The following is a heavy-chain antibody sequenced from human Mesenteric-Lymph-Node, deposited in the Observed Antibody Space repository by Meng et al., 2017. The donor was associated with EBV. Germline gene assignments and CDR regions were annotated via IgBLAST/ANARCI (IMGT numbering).Heavy chain of an antibody. J-gene: IGHJ5*02. CDR1: GGSISNVGYS. CDR3: ARASVYGDYDNWFDP. Sequence: LPESGSGLVKPSQTLPLTCAVSGGSISNVGYSWSWIRQPPGKGLEWIGYIYHSGSTYSNPSLKSRVTISVDRSKNQFSLRLNSVTAADTAVYYCARASVYGDYDNWFDPWGQGTLVTVSS. V-gene: IGHV4-30-2*01. D-gene: IGHD4-17*01. CDR2: IYHSGST.